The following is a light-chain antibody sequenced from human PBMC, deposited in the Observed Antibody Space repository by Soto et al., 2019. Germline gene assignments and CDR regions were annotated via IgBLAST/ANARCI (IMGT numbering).Light chain of an antibody. J-gene: IGLJ2*01. CDR1: SSDIGSYNF. CDR3: CLYAGPSTI. Sequence: QSVLTQPASVSGSPGQSITTSCTGTSSDIGSYNFVSWFQQHPGKVPKLIIYEGTERPSGVSNRFSASKSGNTASLTISGLQPEDEADYYCCLYAGPSTIFGGGTKLTVL. V-gene: IGLV2-23*01. CDR2: EGT.